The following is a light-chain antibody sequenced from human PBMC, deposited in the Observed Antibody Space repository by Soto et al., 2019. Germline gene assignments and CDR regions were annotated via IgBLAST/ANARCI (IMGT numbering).Light chain of an antibody. CDR1: ESVRSW. J-gene: IGKJ4*01. V-gene: IGKV1-5*03. Sequence: IEMTQSPSTLSASIGDRVTITCRASESVRSWLAWFQQKPGKAPKFLIYKASSLASGVPSRFSGSGSGTEFTLTISSLQPDDFATYYCQQYDNYKPLTFGGGTKV. CDR2: KAS. CDR3: QQYDNYKPLT.